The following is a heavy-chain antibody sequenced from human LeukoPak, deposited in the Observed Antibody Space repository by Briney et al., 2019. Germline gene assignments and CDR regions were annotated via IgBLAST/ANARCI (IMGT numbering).Heavy chain of an antibody. CDR1: GGSFSGYY. V-gene: IGHV4-34*01. CDR3: ARGPTLRYFDWLFFDY. D-gene: IGHD3-9*01. CDR2: INHSGST. J-gene: IGHJ4*02. Sequence: SETLSLTCAVYGGSFSGYYWSWIRQPPGKGLEWIGEINHSGSTNYNPSLKSRVTISVDTSKNQFSLKLSSVTAADTAVHYCARGPTLRYFDWLFFDYWGQGTLVTVSS.